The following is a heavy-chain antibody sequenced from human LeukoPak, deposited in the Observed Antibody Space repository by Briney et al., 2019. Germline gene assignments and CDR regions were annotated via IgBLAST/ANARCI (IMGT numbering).Heavy chain of an antibody. CDR1: GGSVSNYY. CDR2: IYYSGST. D-gene: IGHD1-7*01. V-gene: IGHV4-59*02. J-gene: IGHJ6*02. Sequence: SETLSLTCTVAGGSVSNYYWSWVRQPPGKGLEWIGYIYYSGSTNYNPSLKSRVTISVDTSKNQFSLKLSSVTAADTAVYYCARVIPGTTFYYGMDVWGQGTTVTVSS. CDR3: ARVIPGTTFYYGMDV.